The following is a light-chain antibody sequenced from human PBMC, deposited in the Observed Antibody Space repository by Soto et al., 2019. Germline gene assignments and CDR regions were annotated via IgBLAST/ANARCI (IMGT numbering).Light chain of an antibody. Sequence: DIVLTQSPATLSVSPGDTVTLSCRASESLFGFLAWYQQKPGQAPRLLMYGVSTRATGIPAWFSGGGSATDFTLTISSLQSEDSAFYFCQSYNDWPFASGLGTRLEI. CDR1: ESLFGF. V-gene: IGKV3-15*01. CDR2: GVS. CDR3: QSYNDWPFA. J-gene: IGKJ2*01.